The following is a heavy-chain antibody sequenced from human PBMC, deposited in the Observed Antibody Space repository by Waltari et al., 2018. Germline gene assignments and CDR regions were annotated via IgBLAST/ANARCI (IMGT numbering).Heavy chain of an antibody. Sequence: EVQLVQSGAAVKKPGESLKISCKGSGYSFTTYWLGWVRQLPGKGLEWMGIIYPGDSDTRYSPSFQGQVTISADKSISTAYLQWSSLKASDTAMYYCARSRYYYDSSGYYDYWGQGTLVTVSS. CDR3: ARSRYYYDSSGYYDY. CDR2: IYPGDSDT. CDR1: GYSFTTYW. V-gene: IGHV5-51*03. D-gene: IGHD3-22*01. J-gene: IGHJ4*02.